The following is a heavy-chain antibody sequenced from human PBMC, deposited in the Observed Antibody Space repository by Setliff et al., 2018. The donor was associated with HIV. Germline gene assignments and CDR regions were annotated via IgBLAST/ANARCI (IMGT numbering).Heavy chain of an antibody. D-gene: IGHD3-22*01. J-gene: IGHJ4*02. CDR2: IYTSGNT. CDR3: AREHYYDSSFDY. V-gene: IGHV4-61*02. Sequence: SETLSLTCTVSGGSISSGSYYWSWIRQPAGKGLEWIGRIYTSGNTNYNPSLKSRVTISVDKSKNQFSLKLSSVTAADTAVYYCAREHYYDSSFDYWGQGTLVTVSS. CDR1: GGSISSGSYY.